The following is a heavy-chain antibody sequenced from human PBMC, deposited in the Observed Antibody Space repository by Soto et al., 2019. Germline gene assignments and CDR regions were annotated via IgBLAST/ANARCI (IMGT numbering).Heavy chain of an antibody. Sequence: QMHLQESGPRLVKPSETLSLNCTISGASISTSYWSWIRQSPEKGLEWIGYVDYSGNPNYNPSLASRVTIAVETSKHCFSLKLTSPAAADTAVYYWARDWIVVSPTRDRDRYGVYAWGQGAKVTVSS. CDR1: GASISTSY. J-gene: IGHJ6*02. V-gene: IGHV4-59*12. CDR2: VDYSGNP. D-gene: IGHD2-15*01. CDR3: ARDWIVVSPTRDRDRYGVYA.